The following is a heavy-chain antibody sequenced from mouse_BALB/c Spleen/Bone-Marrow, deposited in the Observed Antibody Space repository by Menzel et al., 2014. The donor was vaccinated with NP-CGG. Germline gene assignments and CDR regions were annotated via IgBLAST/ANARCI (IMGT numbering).Heavy chain of an antibody. CDR2: ISSGGGYT. CDR3: TRQRNWDHYAMDY. CDR1: GFTFSTYG. Sequence: VQLQQPGGDLVKPGGSLKLSCAASGFTFSTYGMSWVRQTPDKRLEWVATISSGGGYTYYPDSVKGRFTISRDNANNTLYLQMSSLKSEDTAMYYCTRQRNWDHYAMDYWGQGTSVTVPS. V-gene: IGHV5-6*01. D-gene: IGHD4-1*01. J-gene: IGHJ4*01.